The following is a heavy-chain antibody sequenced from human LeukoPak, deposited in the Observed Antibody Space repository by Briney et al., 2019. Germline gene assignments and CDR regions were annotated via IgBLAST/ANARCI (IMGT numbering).Heavy chain of an antibody. CDR2: ISGSGTNS. Sequence: PGGSLRLSCAASGFTFSTYAMSWVRQAPGKGLEWVSAISGSGTNSYYADSVKGRFTISRDDSKNTLYLQMNSLRAEDTAVYYCAKYSHYGSGSYYNDFDFWGQGTLVTVSS. CDR1: GFTFSTYA. CDR3: AKYSHYGSGSYYNDFDF. V-gene: IGHV3-23*01. D-gene: IGHD3-10*01. J-gene: IGHJ4*02.